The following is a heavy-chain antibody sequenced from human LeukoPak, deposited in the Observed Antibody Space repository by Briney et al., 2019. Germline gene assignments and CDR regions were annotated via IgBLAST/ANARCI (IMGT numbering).Heavy chain of an antibody. CDR2: IYYSGST. J-gene: IGHJ5*02. Sequence: SQSLSLTCTVSGGSISSGGYYWSWIRQHPGKGLEWIGYIYYSGSTYYNPSLKSRVTISVDTSKNQFSLKLSSVTAADTAVYYCARDQYGDYNHWFDPWGQGTLVTVSS. CDR1: GGSISSGGYY. D-gene: IGHD4-17*01. V-gene: IGHV4-31*03. CDR3: ARDQYGDYNHWFDP.